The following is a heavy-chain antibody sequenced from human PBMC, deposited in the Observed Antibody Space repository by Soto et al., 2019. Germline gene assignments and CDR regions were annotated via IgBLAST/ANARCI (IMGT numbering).Heavy chain of an antibody. CDR3: AKNEGTIVVRQFDH. V-gene: IGHV3-9*01. J-gene: IGHJ4*02. D-gene: IGHD3-22*01. CDR1: GFKFDDYA. CDR2: INWRSGVF. Sequence: EVQLVESGGGLVQPGRSLRLSCAASGFKFDDYAMHWVRQAPGKGLEWVAGINWRSGVFGYADSVKGRFTISRDNAKNSLYLQMNSLRPEDTALYYCAKNEGTIVVRQFDHWGQGSLVTVSS.